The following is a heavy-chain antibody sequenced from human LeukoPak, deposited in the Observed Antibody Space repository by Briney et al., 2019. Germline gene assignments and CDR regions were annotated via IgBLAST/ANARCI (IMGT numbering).Heavy chain of an antibody. CDR3: NVGVFGYSSSWAGS. V-gene: IGHV4-39*01. CDR1: GGSISSSSYY. CDR2: IYYSGST. D-gene: IGHD6-13*01. Sequence: PSETLSLTCTVSGGSISSSSYYWGWIRQPPGKGLEWIGSIYYSGSTYYNPSLKSRVTISVDTSKNQFSLKLSSVTAADTAVYYCNVGVFGYSSSWAGSWGQGTLVTVSS. J-gene: IGHJ4*02.